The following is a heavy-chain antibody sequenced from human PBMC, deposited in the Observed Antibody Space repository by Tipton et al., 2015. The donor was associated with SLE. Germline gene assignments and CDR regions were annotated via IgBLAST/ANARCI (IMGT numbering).Heavy chain of an antibody. CDR3: ARDRGIAAPFDY. V-gene: IGHV4-61*02. Sequence: TLSLTCTVSGGSISSGSYYWSWIRQPAGKGLEWIGRIYMSGSTNYNPSLKSRVTISVDTSKDQFSLKLSSVTAADTAVYYCARDRGIAAPFDYWGQGTLVTVSS. D-gene: IGHD6-13*01. J-gene: IGHJ4*02. CDR2: IYMSGST. CDR1: GGSISSGSYY.